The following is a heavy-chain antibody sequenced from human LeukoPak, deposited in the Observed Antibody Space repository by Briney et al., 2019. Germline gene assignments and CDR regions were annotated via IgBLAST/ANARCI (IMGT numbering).Heavy chain of an antibody. CDR3: ATGYASGRNYYYYMDV. CDR1: GFTFSDYY. D-gene: IGHD3-10*01. CDR2: ISSSGRNI. V-gene: IGHV3-11*04. J-gene: IGHJ6*03. Sequence: GGSLRLSCAASGFTFSDYYMIWIRQAPGKGLECVSYISSSGRNIYYADSVKGRFTISRDNAKNSLYLQMNSLRAEDTAVYYCATGYASGRNYYYYMDVWGKGTTVTVSS.